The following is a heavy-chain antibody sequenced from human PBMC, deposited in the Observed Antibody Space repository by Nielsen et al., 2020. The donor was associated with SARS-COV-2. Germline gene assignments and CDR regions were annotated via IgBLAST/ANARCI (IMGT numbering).Heavy chain of an antibody. V-gene: IGHV3-23*01. Sequence: GGSLSLSCAASGFTFNTYAMSWIRQAPGKGLEWISAISGGGTNSFYADSVKGRFTISRDNSNHTLYLQLTNLRAEDTAVYYCANDFGDCGSSTCRPKWGQGSRITVSS. CDR2: ISGGGTNS. CDR3: ANDFGDCGSSTCRPK. CDR1: GFTFNTYA. D-gene: IGHD2-2*01. J-gene: IGHJ4*02.